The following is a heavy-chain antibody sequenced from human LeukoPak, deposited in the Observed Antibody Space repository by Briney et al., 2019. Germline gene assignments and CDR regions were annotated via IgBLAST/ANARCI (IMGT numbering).Heavy chain of an antibody. J-gene: IGHJ6*03. V-gene: IGHV3-30*04. CDR3: ARASMATINYYYFYMDA. D-gene: IGHD5-24*01. Sequence: PGGSLRLSCEASGFRLIKYAMHWVRQAPGRGLEWVAVISFDGKKEFYADSVKGRFTISRDNSKNALFLQMNSLQTDDTAIYYYARASMATINYYYFYMDAWGKGTTVTVSS. CDR2: ISFDGKKE. CDR1: GFRLIKYA.